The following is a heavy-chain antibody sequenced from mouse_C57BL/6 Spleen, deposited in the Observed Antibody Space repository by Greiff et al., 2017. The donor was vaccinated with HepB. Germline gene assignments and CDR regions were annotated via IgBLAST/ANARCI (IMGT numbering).Heavy chain of an antibody. CDR3: AREGNYYGSRFDY. CDR2: IDPSDSET. D-gene: IGHD1-1*01. V-gene: IGHV1-52*01. J-gene: IGHJ2*01. CDR1: GYTFTSYW. Sequence: QVQLQQPGAELVRPGSSVKLSCKASGYTFTSYWMHWVKQRPIQGLEWIGNIDPSDSETHYNQKFKDKATLTVDKSSSTAYMQLSSLTSEDSAVYYCAREGNYYGSRFDYWGQGTTLTVSS.